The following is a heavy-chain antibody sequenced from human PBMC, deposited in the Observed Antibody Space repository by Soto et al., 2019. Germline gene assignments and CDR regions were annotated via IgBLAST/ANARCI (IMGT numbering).Heavy chain of an antibody. Sequence: QVQLVQSGAEVKKPGSSVKVSCKASGGTFSSHVFNWVRQAPGQGLEWMGGIMPIIGTANYAQKFQGRVTIPGDESTGPANWELGSRRVGHTAFNYCPRALEFRNGTIPHQANGGRGTLFPSPQ. CDR2: IMPIIGTA. V-gene: IGHV1-69*01. CDR1: GGTFSSHV. CDR3: PRALEFRNGTIPHQAN. D-gene: IGHD3-3*01. J-gene: IGHJ4*02.